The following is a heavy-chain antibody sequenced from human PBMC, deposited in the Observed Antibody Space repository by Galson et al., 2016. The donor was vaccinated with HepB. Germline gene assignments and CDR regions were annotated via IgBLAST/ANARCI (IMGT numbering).Heavy chain of an antibody. CDR2: ISQSGNT. V-gene: IGHV4-34*01. CDR1: GGSLRGYF. Sequence: ETLSLTCAVYGGSLRGYFWSWIRQTPGKGLEWIGDISQSGNTNHNPSLKSRVTLSVDTSKNQFSLKVNSVTAADTAVYYCARAINPHVFDDTGYYFDSWGQGTLVTVSS. D-gene: IGHD2-2*03. J-gene: IGHJ4*02. CDR3: ARAINPHVFDDTGYYFDS.